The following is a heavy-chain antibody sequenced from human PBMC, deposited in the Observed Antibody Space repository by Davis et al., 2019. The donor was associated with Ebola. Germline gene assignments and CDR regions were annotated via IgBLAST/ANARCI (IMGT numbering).Heavy chain of an antibody. Sequence: GESLKISCAASGFTFSSYGMHWVRQAPGKGLEWVAVIWYDGSNKYYADSVKGRFTISRDNSKNTLYLQMNSLRAEDTAVYYCARDSMVATGGIDYWGQGTLVTVSS. D-gene: IGHD5-12*01. CDR1: GFTFSSYG. V-gene: IGHV3-33*01. CDR3: ARDSMVATGGIDY. J-gene: IGHJ4*02. CDR2: IWYDGSNK.